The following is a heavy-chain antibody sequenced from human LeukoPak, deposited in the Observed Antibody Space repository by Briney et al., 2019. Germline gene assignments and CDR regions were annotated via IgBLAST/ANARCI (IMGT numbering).Heavy chain of an antibody. D-gene: IGHD3-9*01. V-gene: IGHV1-2*02. CDR3: ARGRYFDWSFDY. CDR2: INPNSGGT. CDR1: GYTFTGYY. J-gene: IGHJ4*02. Sequence: ASVKVSCKASGYTFTGYYMHWVRQAPGQGLEWMGWINPNSGGTNYAQKFQGRVTMTRDTSISTAYMELRSLRSDDTAVYYCARGRYFDWSFDYWGQGTLVTVSS.